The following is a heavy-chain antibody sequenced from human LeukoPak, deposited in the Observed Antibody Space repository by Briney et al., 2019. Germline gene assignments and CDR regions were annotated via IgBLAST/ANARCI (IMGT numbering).Heavy chain of an antibody. V-gene: IGHV4-34*01. CDR2: INHSGST. CDR1: GGSFSGYY. J-gene: IGHJ4*02. CDR3: ARGGGSSGWYSRDFDY. Sequence: SETLSLTCAVYGGSFSGYYWSWIRQPPGKGLEWIGEINHSGSTNYNPSLKSRVTISVDTSKNQFSLKLSPVTAADTAVYYCARGGGSSGWYSRDFDYWGQGTLVTVSS. D-gene: IGHD6-19*01.